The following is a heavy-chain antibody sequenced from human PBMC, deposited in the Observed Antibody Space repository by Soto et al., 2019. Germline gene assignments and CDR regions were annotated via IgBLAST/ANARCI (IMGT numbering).Heavy chain of an antibody. CDR1: GGSISSYY. CDR3: ARASQASYNWFLPFDP. J-gene: IGHJ5*02. Sequence: SETLSLTCTVSGGSISSYYWSWIRKPPGKGLEWIGYIYYSGSTNYNPSLKSRVTISVDRSKNQFSLKLSSVTAADTAVYYCARASQASYNWFLPFDPWGQGTLVTVSS. D-gene: IGHD1-20*01. V-gene: IGHV4-59*12. CDR2: IYYSGST.